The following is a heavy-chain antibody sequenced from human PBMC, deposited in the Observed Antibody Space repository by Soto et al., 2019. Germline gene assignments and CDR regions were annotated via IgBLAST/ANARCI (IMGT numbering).Heavy chain of an antibody. CDR1: GGSISSSSYY. CDR3: ARANWYSEY. Sequence: SETLSLTCTVSGGSISSSSYYWGWIRQPPGKGLEWIGYIYYSGSTNYNPSLKSRVTISVDTSKNQFSLKLSSVTAADTAIYYCARANWYSEYWGQGTLVTVSS. V-gene: IGHV4-61*05. J-gene: IGHJ4*02. D-gene: IGHD7-27*01. CDR2: IYYSGST.